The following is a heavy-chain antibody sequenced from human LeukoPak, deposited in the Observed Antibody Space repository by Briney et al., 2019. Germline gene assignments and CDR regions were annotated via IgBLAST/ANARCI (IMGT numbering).Heavy chain of an antibody. V-gene: IGHV3-33*01. CDR2: IWYDGSNK. CDR3: ARVDRTGPYYYYGMDV. CDR1: GFTFSNYG. J-gene: IGHJ6*02. Sequence: GGSLRLSCAASGFTFSNYGMHWVRQAPGKGLEWVAVIWYDGSNKYYADSVKGRFIISRDNSKNTLYLQMNSLRAEDTAVYYCARVDRTGPYYYYGMDVWGQGTTVTVSS. D-gene: IGHD1-1*01.